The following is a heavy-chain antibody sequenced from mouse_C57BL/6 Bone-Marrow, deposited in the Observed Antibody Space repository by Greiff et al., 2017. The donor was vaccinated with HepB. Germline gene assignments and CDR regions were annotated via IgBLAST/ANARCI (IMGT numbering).Heavy chain of an antibody. Sequence: EVKLEESGGGLVQPKGSLKLSCAASGFSFNTYAMNWVRQAPGKGLEWVARIRSKSNNYATYYADSVKDRFTIYRDDSESMLYLQMNNLKTEDTAMYYCVRDGYYPFDYAMDYWGQGTSVTVSS. CDR3: VRDGYYPFDYAMDY. CDR2: IRSKSNNYAT. CDR1: GFSFNTYA. D-gene: IGHD2-3*01. V-gene: IGHV10-1*01. J-gene: IGHJ4*01.